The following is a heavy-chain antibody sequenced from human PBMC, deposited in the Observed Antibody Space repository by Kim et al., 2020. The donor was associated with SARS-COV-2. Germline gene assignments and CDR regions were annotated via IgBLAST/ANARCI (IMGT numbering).Heavy chain of an antibody. J-gene: IGHJ6*03. CDR1: GGSISSGGYY. CDR3: ARDRVLRFLEWSLYMDV. Sequence: SETLSLTCTVSGGSISSGGYYWSWIRQHPGKGLEWIGYIYYSGRTYYNPSLKSRVTISVDTSKNQFSLKLSSVTAADTAVYYCARDRVLRFLEWSLYMDVWGKGTTVTVSS. CDR2: IYYSGRT. V-gene: IGHV4-31*03. D-gene: IGHD3-3*01.